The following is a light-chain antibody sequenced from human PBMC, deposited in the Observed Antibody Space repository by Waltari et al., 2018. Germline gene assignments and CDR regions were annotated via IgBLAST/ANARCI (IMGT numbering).Light chain of an antibody. Sequence: PGESATRSCRTSQSVTRALAWYQQKPGQAPRLLIYGASNRATGIPDRFSGSGSGTDFSLTISSLEPEDFAVYYCQHYLRLPVTFGQGTKVEVK. V-gene: IGKV3-20*01. CDR3: QHYLRLPVT. J-gene: IGKJ1*01. CDR1: QSVTRA. CDR2: GAS.